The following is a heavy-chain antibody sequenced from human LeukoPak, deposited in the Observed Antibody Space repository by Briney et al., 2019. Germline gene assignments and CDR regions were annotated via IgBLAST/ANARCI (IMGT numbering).Heavy chain of an antibody. CDR1: GFTFSSYA. J-gene: IGHJ4*02. Sequence: GGSLRLSCAASGFTFSSYAMHWVRQAPGKGLEWVAVISYDGSNKYYADSVKGRFTISRDNSKNTLYLQMNSLRAEDTAVYYCARAETEAVAVDYWGQGTLVTVSS. CDR2: ISYDGSNK. CDR3: ARAETEAVAVDY. D-gene: IGHD6-19*01. V-gene: IGHV3-30-3*01.